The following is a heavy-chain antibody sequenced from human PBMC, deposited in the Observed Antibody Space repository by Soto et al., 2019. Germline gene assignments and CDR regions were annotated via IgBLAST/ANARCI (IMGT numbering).Heavy chain of an antibody. J-gene: IGHJ4*02. D-gene: IGHD4-17*01. Sequence: GGSLRLSCAASGFTFSSYGMHWVRQAPGKGLEWVAVISYDGSNKYYADSVKGRFTISRDNSKNTLYLQMNSLRAEDTAVYYCAKDLTTVTTFDYWGQGTLVTVSS. CDR3: AKDLTTVTTFDY. CDR1: GFTFSSYG. V-gene: IGHV3-30*18. CDR2: ISYDGSNK.